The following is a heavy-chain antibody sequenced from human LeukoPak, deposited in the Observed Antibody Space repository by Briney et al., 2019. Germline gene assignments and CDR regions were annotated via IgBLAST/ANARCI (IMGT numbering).Heavy chain of an antibody. V-gene: IGHV3-21*01. CDR3: ASITIFGVVTDQENWFDP. CDR2: ISSSSSYI. Sequence: GGSLRLSCAASGFTFSSYSMNWVRQAPGKGLEWVSSISSSSSYIYYADSVKGRLTISRDNAKNSLYLQMNSLRAEDTAVYYCASITIFGVVTDQENWFDPWGQGTLVTVSS. J-gene: IGHJ5*02. CDR1: GFTFSSYS. D-gene: IGHD3-3*01.